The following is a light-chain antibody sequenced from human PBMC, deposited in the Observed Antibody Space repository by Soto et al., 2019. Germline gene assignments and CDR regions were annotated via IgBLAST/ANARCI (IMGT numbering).Light chain of an antibody. CDR2: DAS. Sequence: EIVLTQSPATLSLSPGERATLSCRASQSVSSYLAWYQHKPGQAPRLLIYDASNRATGIPARFSGSGSGTDFTLTISSLEPEDFAVYYCQQRSNWYTFGQGTKVDIK. V-gene: IGKV3-11*01. CDR3: QQRSNWYT. CDR1: QSVSSY. J-gene: IGKJ2*01.